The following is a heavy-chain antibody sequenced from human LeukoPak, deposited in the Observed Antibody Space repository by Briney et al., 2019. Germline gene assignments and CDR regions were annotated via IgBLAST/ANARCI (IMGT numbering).Heavy chain of an antibody. CDR1: GYTFTSYG. CDR3: ATVFSSSWDLGY. V-gene: IGHV1-18*01. D-gene: IGHD6-13*01. J-gene: IGHJ4*02. CDR2: ISAYNGNT. Sequence: ASVKVSCKASGYTFTSYGISWVRQAPGQGLEWMGWISAYNGNTNYAQKLQGRVTMTTDTSTSTAYMELSSLRSEDTAVYYCATVFSSSWDLGYWGQGTLVTVSS.